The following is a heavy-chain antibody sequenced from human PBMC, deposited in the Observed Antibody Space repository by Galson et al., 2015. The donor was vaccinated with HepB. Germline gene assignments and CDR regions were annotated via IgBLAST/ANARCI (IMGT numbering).Heavy chain of an antibody. V-gene: IGHV3-33*08. J-gene: IGHJ2*01. Sequence: SLRLSCAASGFTFSTYSMNWVRQAPGKGLEWVAVIWRDGSNKYYVDSVKGRFTISRDNSKDTLYLQMNSLRAEDTAVYYCARETMVLNWYFDLWGRGTLVTVSS. CDR3: ARETMVLNWYFDL. D-gene: IGHD4/OR15-4a*01. CDR2: IWRDGSNK. CDR1: GFTFSTYS.